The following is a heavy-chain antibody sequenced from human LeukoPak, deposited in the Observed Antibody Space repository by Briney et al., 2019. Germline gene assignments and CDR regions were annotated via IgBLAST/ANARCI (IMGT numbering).Heavy chain of an antibody. D-gene: IGHD2-2*01. CDR2: IYSGGGT. CDR1: GFTVSSKY. V-gene: IGHV3-53*01. Sequence: GGSLRLSCAASGFTVSSKYMSWVRQAPGKGLEGVSLIYSGGGTYYADSVKGRFTVSRDNSKNTLYLQMNSLRAEDTAMYYCARGLGYCTSTTCLLPFDYWGQGTLVTVSS. J-gene: IGHJ4*02. CDR3: ARGLGYCTSTTCLLPFDY.